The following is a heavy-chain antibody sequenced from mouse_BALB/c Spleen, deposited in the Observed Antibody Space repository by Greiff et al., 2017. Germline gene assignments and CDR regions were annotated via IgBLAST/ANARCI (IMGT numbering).Heavy chain of an antibody. CDR1: GFTFSSYG. D-gene: IGHD1-1*01. V-gene: IGHV5-6*01. Sequence: EVKLMESGGDLVKPGGSLKLSCAASGFTFSSYGMSWVRQTPDKRLEWVATISSGGSYTYYPDSVKGRFTISRDNAKNTLYLQMSSLKSEDTAMYYCARYYYGSSYGGGAMDYWGQGTSVTVSS. CDR2: ISSGGSYT. J-gene: IGHJ4*01. CDR3: ARYYYGSSYGGGAMDY.